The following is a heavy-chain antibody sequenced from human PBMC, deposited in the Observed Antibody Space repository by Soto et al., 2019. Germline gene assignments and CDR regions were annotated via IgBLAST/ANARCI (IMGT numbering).Heavy chain of an antibody. V-gene: IGHV3-74*01. CDR1: GFTFSSYW. Sequence: EVQLVESGGGLVQPGGSLRLSCAASGFTFSSYWMHWVRQAPGKGLVWVSRINSDGSSTSYSDSVKGRFTISRDNAKHALYLQMNSRRAEDTAVYYCVRTSLVVSAATREDYWGQGTLVTVSS. CDR3: VRTSLVVSAATREDY. D-gene: IGHD2-15*01. J-gene: IGHJ4*02. CDR2: INSDGSST.